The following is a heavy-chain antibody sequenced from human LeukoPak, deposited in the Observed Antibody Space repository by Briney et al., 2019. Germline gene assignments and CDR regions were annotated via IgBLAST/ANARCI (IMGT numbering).Heavy chain of an antibody. D-gene: IGHD5-12*01. CDR2: INPNSGGT. CDR3: ARDLGGYSGYDWGY. J-gene: IGHJ4*02. CDR1: GYTFTGYY. V-gene: IGHV1-2*02. Sequence: GASVKVSCKASGYTFTGYYKHWVRQAPGQGLEWMGWINPNSGGTNYAQKFQGRVTMTRDTSISTAYMELSRLRSDDTAVYYCARDLGGYSGYDWGYWGQGTLVTVSS.